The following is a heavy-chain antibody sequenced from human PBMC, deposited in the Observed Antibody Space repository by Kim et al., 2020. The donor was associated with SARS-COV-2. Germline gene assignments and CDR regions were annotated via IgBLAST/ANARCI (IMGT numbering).Heavy chain of an antibody. CDR2: DT. Sequence: DTSSSPSLKTRLTITKDTSENQVVLTMTNMDPVDTATYYCAHRNRGTFDYWGQGTLVTVSS. V-gene: IGHV2-5*01. CDR3: AHRNRGTFDY. J-gene: IGHJ4*02.